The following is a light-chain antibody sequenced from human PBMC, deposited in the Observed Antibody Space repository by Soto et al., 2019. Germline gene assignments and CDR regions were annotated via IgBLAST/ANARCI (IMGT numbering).Light chain of an antibody. Sequence: IQMTQSPSTLSASIGDRVTITCRASQSMSTFLGWYQQKPGKAPKLLISVASSLRSGVPSRFSGGGSGTDFTVTISSLQPEDFAPYYCQQTYSAPIIFGQGTRLEIK. V-gene: IGKV1-39*01. J-gene: IGKJ5*01. CDR3: QQTYSAPII. CDR1: QSMSTF. CDR2: VAS.